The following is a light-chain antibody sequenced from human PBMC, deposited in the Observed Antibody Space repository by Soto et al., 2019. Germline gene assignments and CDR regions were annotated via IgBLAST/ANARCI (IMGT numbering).Light chain of an antibody. CDR2: EIS. J-gene: IGKJ2*01. CDR3: KQYNNWYA. Sequence: EIVMTQSPATLSVSPGERATLSCRASQRVSSNLAWYQQKPGQPPRLLIYEISIRATGVPTRFSGSGSGTQSTLTISRLQSEDFAVYYCKQYNNWYAFGQGTKLEIK. V-gene: IGKV3-15*01. CDR1: QRVSSN.